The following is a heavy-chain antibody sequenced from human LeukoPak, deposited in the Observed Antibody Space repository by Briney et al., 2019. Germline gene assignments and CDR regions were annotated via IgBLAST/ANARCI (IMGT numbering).Heavy chain of an antibody. V-gene: IGHV4-34*01. D-gene: IGHD3-22*01. J-gene: IGHJ5*02. CDR1: GGSFSVYY. CDR3: ARGGRSSSGYSNRGGGIDP. Sequence: SETLSLTCAVYGGSFSVYYWSWIRQPPGKGLEWIGEINHSGRTNYNPSLKSRVTISVEKSKNQFSLRLSSVTAADTAVYYCARGGRSSSGYSNRGGGIDPWGQGTLVTVSS. CDR2: INHSGRT.